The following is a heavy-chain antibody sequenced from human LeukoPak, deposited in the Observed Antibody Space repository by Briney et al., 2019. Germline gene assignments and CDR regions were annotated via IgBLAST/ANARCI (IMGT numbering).Heavy chain of an antibody. D-gene: IGHD3-22*01. CDR2: ISWNSGSI. CDR1: GFTFSNAW. J-gene: IGHJ4*02. CDR3: ARDLGYDSNGQLGVAFDY. V-gene: IGHV3-20*04. Sequence: PGGSLRLSCAASGFTFSNAWMSWVRQAPGKGLEWVSGISWNSGSIGYADSVKGRFTISRDNAKNSLYLQMNSLRAEDTAVYYCARDLGYDSNGQLGVAFDYWGQGTLVTVSS.